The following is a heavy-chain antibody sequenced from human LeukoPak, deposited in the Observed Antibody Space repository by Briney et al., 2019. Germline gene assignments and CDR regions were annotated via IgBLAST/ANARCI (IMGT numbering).Heavy chain of an antibody. D-gene: IGHD2-15*01. CDR2: ISTTSGTT. J-gene: IGHJ6*03. Sequence: PGGTLRHSCAATGLTFSSYGMSEVRQAPGRGLEWVSAISTTSGTTYYADSVRGGFTNSSENSRNKLYLQMNDLRAGDTTVYYCAKNGDRGAYCSGGTCYPYYYYYMDVWGKETTVTISS. CDR3: AKNGDRGAYCSGGTCYPYYYYYMDV. V-gene: IGHV3-23*01. CDR1: GLTFSSYG.